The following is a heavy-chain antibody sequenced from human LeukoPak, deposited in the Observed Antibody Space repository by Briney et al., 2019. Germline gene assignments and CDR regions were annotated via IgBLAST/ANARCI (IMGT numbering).Heavy chain of an antibody. CDR2: IDPGGST. D-gene: IGHD1-14*01. V-gene: IGHV4-34*01. CDR3: ARGGNGWYFDL. Sequence: PETLSLTCALQGASPRASYWSWIRQPPGKGLQWVGHIDPGGSTHSSPSLKSRVTISLDRSQSQVYLKVKSVTAADTAVYFCARGGNGWYFDLGGRGTLVSVSS. J-gene: IGHJ2*01. CDR1: GASPRASY.